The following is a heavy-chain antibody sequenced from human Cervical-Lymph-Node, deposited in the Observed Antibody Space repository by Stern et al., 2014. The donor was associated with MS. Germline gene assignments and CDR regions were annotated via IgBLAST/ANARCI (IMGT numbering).Heavy chain of an antibody. Sequence: VQLVESGGGVVQPGRSLRLSCAASGFTFSSYGMHWVRQTPGKGLEWVAVIWYDGSNQYYADSVKGRFTVSRDNSENTLYLQMNSLRAEDTAVYYCARGDSSSPLEYWGQGTLVTVSS. CDR2: IWYDGSNQ. D-gene: IGHD6-6*01. CDR1: GFTFSSYG. CDR3: ARGDSSSPLEY. V-gene: IGHV3-33*01. J-gene: IGHJ4*02.